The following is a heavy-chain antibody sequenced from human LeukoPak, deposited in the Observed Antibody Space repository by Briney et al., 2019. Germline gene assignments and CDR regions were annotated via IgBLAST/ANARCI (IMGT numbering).Heavy chain of an antibody. CDR2: INHSGNT. CDR1: GGSFSGHY. J-gene: IGHJ6*03. Sequence: SETLSLTCAVYGGSFSGHYWSWIRQPPGKGLEWISEINHSGNTHNNPSLKSRVTISVDTAKNQFSLKLSSVTAADTAVYYCARGQVRPYSSSSGPRPSYYYYMDVWGKGTTVTVSS. V-gene: IGHV4-34*01. D-gene: IGHD6-6*01. CDR3: ARGQVRPYSSSSGPRPSYYYYMDV.